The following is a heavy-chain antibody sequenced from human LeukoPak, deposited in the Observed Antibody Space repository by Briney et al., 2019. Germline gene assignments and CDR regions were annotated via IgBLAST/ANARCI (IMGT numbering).Heavy chain of an antibody. CDR1: GYTFTSYG. V-gene: IGHV1-18*01. CDR2: ISAYNGNT. J-gene: IGHJ4*02. Sequence: ASVKVSCKASGYTFTSYGISWVRQAPGQGLEWMGWISAYNGNTNYAQKFQGRVTMTRDMSTSTVYMGLSSLRSEDTAVYYCARRSSSWFDYWGQGTLVTVSS. D-gene: IGHD6-13*01. CDR3: ARRSSSWFDY.